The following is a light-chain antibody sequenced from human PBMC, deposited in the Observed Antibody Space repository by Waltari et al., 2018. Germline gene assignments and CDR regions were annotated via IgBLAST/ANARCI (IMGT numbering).Light chain of an antibody. J-gene: IGKJ5*01. CDR1: QSVGRY. Sequence: DIQMTQSPSSLSSSVGDRVTIPCRASQSVGRYLNLYQQIPGKAPKLLIYAASTLQSGVPSRFSGSGSGTDFTLTVSSLQPEDFATYYCQQSNSMPFTFAQGTRLEIK. V-gene: IGKV1-39*01. CDR3: QQSNSMPFT. CDR2: AAS.